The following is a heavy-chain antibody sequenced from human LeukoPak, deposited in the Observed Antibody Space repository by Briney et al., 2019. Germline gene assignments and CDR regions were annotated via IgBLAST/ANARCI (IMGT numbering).Heavy chain of an antibody. CDR1: GGSISRSSYY. CDR3: ARDYGSGRRYYYMDV. D-gene: IGHD3-10*01. J-gene: IGHJ6*03. V-gene: IGHV4-39*07. Sequence: SETLSLTCTVSGGSISRSSYYWGWIRQPPGKGLEWIGSMYYGGSTFYNPSLKSRVTILVDTSKNQFSLKLSSVTAADTAVYYCARDYGSGRRYYYMDVWGKGTTVTVSS. CDR2: MYYGGST.